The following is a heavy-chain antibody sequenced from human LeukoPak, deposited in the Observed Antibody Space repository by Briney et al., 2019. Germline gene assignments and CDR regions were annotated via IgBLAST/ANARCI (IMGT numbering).Heavy chain of an antibody. Sequence: SVKVSCKASGYTFTGYYMHWVRQAPGQGLEWMGRIIPILGIANYAQKFQGRVTITADKSTSTAYMELSSLRSEDTAVYYCARGYYDSSRYRYYYYGMDVWGQGTTATVSS. CDR3: ARGYYDSSRYRYYYYGMDV. V-gene: IGHV1-69*04. CDR1: GYTFTGYY. J-gene: IGHJ6*02. D-gene: IGHD3-22*01. CDR2: IIPILGIA.